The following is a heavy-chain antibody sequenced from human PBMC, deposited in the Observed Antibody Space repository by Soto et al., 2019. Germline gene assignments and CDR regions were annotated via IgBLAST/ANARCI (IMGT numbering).Heavy chain of an antibody. CDR1: GGSISSSSYY. Sequence: ETLSLTCTVSGGSISSSSYYWGWIRQSPGKGLEWIGKIDYTGSTYYNPSLKSRLTISIDTSKNQFSLKLSSVTAADTAVYYCASGGRWELPQDFWGQGTLVTVYS. CDR3: ASGGRWELPQDF. CDR2: IDYTGST. J-gene: IGHJ4*02. D-gene: IGHD1-26*01. V-gene: IGHV4-39*01.